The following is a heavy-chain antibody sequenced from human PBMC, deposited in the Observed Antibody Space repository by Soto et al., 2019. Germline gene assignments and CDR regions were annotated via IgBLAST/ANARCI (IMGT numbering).Heavy chain of an antibody. CDR1: GGSISSYY. CDR2: IYYSGST. V-gene: IGHV4-59*08. CDR3: ASYILYSSGVKGVYFAY. Sequence: SETLSLTCTVSGGSISSYYWSWIRQPPGKGLEWIGYIYYSGSTNYNPSLKSRVTISVGTSKNQFSLKLSSVTAADTAVYCCASYILYSSGVKGVYFAYRGQRTLVTVSS. J-gene: IGHJ4*02. D-gene: IGHD6-19*01.